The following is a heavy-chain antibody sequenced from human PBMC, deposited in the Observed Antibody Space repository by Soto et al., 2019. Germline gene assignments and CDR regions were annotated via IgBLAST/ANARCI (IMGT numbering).Heavy chain of an antibody. Sequence: GESLKISCKGSGYTFTSYWIGWVRQMPGEGLEWMGVIYPSDSDIRYSPSFQGTVTISADKSITTAYLQWSSLKAADTAMYYCVRSGTSSGRFSDYWGQGTLVTVSS. J-gene: IGHJ4*02. V-gene: IGHV5-51*01. D-gene: IGHD2-15*01. CDR1: GYTFTSYW. CDR3: VRSGTSSGRFSDY. CDR2: IYPSDSDI.